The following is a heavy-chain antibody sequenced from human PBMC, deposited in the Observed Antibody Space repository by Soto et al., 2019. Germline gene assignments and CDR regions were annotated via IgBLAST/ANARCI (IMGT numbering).Heavy chain of an antibody. V-gene: IGHV3-11*06. J-gene: IGHJ6*04. D-gene: IGHD4-4*01. Sequence: QVQLVESGGGLVKPGGSLRLSCAASGFTFSDYYMNWIRQAPGKGLQWVSYISGSSTYTNYADSVKGRFTISRDTAENSLHQQMNSLGAEDTAVYYGARYSRDGDNYYYCGMDVWGKGTTVTVSS. CDR2: ISGSSTYT. CDR1: GFTFSDYY. CDR3: ARYSRDGDNYYYCGMDV.